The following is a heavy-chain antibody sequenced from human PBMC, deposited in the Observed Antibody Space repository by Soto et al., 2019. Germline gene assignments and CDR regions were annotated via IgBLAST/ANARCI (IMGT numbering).Heavy chain of an antibody. J-gene: IGHJ4*02. CDR2: ISYDGSNK. CDR1: GFTFSSYA. Sequence: QVQLVESGGGVVQPGRSLRLSCAASGFTFSSYAMHWVRQAPGKGLEWVAVISYDGSNKYYADSVKGRFTISRDNSKNTLYLQLNSLRAEDTAVYYCARDKRDLLFWDWSYYLASWGQGTLVTVSS. CDR3: ARDKRDLLFWDWSYYLAS. D-gene: IGHD3-3*01. V-gene: IGHV3-30-3*01.